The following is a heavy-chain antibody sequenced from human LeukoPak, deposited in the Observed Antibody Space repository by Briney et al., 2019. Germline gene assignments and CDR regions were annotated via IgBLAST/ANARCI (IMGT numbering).Heavy chain of an antibody. CDR1: GFTFSSFG. J-gene: IGHJ6*03. D-gene: IGHD3-9*01. V-gene: IGHV3-23*01. CDR3: AKCILTGYYKGYMDV. CDR2: ISGSGVST. Sequence: GGSLRLSCATSGFTFSSFGMSWVRQAPGKGLEWVSAISGSGVSTYYADSVKGRFTISRDNSKNSLYLQMNSLRAEDTAVYYCAKCILTGYYKGYMDVWGKGTTVTISS.